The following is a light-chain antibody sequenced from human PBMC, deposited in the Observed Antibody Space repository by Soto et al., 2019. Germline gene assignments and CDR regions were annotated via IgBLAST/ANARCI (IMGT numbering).Light chain of an antibody. V-gene: IGKV3-15*01. CDR3: QHYNNWPPLFT. CDR1: QSVSSN. CDR2: GAS. Sequence: EIVMTQSPATLSVSPGERATLSCRASQSVSSNLAWYQQKPGQAPRLLIYGASTRATGIPARFSGSGSGTEFTLTFSNLQSQDFAVYYCQHYNNWPPLFTFGPGTKVDIK. J-gene: IGKJ3*01.